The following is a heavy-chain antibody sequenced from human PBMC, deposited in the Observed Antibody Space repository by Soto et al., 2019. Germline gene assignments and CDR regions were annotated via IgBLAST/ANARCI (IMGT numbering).Heavy chain of an antibody. CDR3: ARAPMVLSRSYFDS. Sequence: SETLSLTCTVSGGSISNFYWSWIRQPPGKGLEWIGYISYSGNTNYNPSLKSRVSISVDTPKNQLSLNLTSVTAADTAVYYCARAPMVLSRSYFDSWGQGTPVTVSS. V-gene: IGHV4-59*01. J-gene: IGHJ4*02. CDR2: ISYSGNT. D-gene: IGHD2-8*01. CDR1: GGSISNFY.